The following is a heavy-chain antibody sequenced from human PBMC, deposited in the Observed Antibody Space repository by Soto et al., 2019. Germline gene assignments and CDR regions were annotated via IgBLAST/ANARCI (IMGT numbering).Heavy chain of an antibody. Sequence: PGWALRLSCAPSGFTFCSYGMHRVRQAPGKGVVWVAVIWYDVTNKYYADSVKGRFTISRDNSKNTLYLQMNSLRAEDTAVFYCARGEMATLNGGSTTETYYYHGMDVWRQGTTVTVSS. CDR2: IWYDVTNK. J-gene: IGHJ6*02. CDR3: ARGEMATLNGGSTTETYYYHGMDV. V-gene: IGHV3-33*01. D-gene: IGHD5-12*01. CDR1: GFTFCSYG.